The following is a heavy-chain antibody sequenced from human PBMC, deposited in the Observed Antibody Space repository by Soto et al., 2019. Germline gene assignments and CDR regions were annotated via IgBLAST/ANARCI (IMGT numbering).Heavy chain of an antibody. CDR1: GFTFTSHG. D-gene: IGHD3-3*01. CDR3: AKLRVLEWEVQESDY. V-gene: IGHV3-30*18. CDR2: IPYDGSHQ. Sequence: QVHLLESGGGVVQPGRSQRLSCAASGFTFTSHGIHWICQAPCKGLERVAVIPYDGSHQHYADSVKGRFSISRDNSKNTLYLQMNSLRAEDTAVYYCAKLRVLEWEVQESDYWGQGTLVSVS. J-gene: IGHJ4*02.